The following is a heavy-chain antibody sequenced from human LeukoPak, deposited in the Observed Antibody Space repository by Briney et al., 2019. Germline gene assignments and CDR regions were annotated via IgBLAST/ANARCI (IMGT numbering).Heavy chain of an antibody. CDR1: GFTFSSYG. D-gene: IGHD5-18*01. V-gene: IGHV3-30*18. J-gene: IGHJ4*02. Sequence: GGSLRLSCAAFGFTFSSYGMHWVRQAPGKGLEWVAVISYDGSNKYYADSVKGRFTISRDNSKNTLYLQMNSLRAEDTAVYYCAKDYSYGFDYWGQGTLVTVSS. CDR3: AKDYSYGFDY. CDR2: ISYDGSNK.